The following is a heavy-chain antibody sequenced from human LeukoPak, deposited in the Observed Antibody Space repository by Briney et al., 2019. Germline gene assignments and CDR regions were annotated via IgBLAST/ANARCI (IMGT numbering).Heavy chain of an antibody. CDR1: GFTLSSYG. CDR2: IWYDGSNK. CDR3: AREAEGYCSGGSCYGMAY. Sequence: GGSLRLSCAASGFTLSSYGMHWVRQAPGKGLEWVAVIWYDGSNKYYADSVKGRFTISRDNSKNTLYLQMNSLRAEDTAVYYCAREAEGYCSGGSCYGMAYWGQGTLVTVSS. V-gene: IGHV3-33*01. J-gene: IGHJ4*02. D-gene: IGHD2-15*01.